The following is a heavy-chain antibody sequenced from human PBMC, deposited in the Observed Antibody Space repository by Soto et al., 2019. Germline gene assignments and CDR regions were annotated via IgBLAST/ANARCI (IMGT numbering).Heavy chain of an antibody. Sequence: SETLSLTCTVSGGSISSGGYYWSWIRQHPGKGKEWIGYIYYSGSTYYNPSLKSRVTISVDTSKNQFSLKLSSVTAADTAVYYCARDYYDSSGYSYYYYGMDVWGQGTTVTVSS. J-gene: IGHJ6*02. CDR1: GGSISSGGYY. D-gene: IGHD3-22*01. CDR3: ARDYYDSSGYSYYYYGMDV. CDR2: IYYSGST. V-gene: IGHV4-31*03.